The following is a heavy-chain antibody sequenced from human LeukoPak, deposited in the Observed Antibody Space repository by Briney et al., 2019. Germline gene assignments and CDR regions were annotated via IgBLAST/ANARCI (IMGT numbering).Heavy chain of an antibody. D-gene: IGHD2-2*01. CDR2: IKQDGSEK. V-gene: IGHV3-7*03. Sequence: PGGSLGLSCAASGFTFSSYWMSWVRQAPGKGLEWVANIKQDGSEKYYVDSVDGRFTISRDDSKNAAYLQMNSLKTEDTAVYRCTRLGGGSPDLIIVPGGNKLKWFDPWGQGTLVTVSS. CDR1: GFTFSSYW. CDR3: TRLGGGSPDLIIVPGGNKLKWFDP. J-gene: IGHJ5*02.